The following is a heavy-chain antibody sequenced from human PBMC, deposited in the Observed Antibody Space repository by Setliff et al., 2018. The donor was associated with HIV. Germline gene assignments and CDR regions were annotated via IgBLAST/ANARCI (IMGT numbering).Heavy chain of an antibody. D-gene: IGHD4-17*01. CDR2: INHRGRT. CDR1: GGSLSGYY. CDR3: ARAAAGNTGPFDL. Sequence: SETLSLTCAVYGGSLSGYYWSWIRQAPGKGLEWIGEINHRGRTRYNPSLKSRVTISVDTSKNLFSLKLNSVTASDTAVYYCARAAAGNTGPFDLWGQGSPVTVSS. J-gene: IGHJ4*02. V-gene: IGHV4-34*01.